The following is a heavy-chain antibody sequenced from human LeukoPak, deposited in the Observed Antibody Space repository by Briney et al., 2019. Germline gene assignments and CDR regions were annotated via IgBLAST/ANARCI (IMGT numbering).Heavy chain of an antibody. J-gene: IGHJ3*02. V-gene: IGHV3-53*01. CDR1: GFSVRDKY. Sequence: GGSLRLSCAASGFSVRDKYMSWVRQAPGKGLEWVSVLYTGGEKYFADFVKGRFTISRDNAKNSLYLQMNSLRAEDTAVYYCAREGEVAAFDAFDIWGQGTMVTVSS. CDR3: AREGEVAAFDAFDI. D-gene: IGHD6-19*01. CDR2: LYTGGEK.